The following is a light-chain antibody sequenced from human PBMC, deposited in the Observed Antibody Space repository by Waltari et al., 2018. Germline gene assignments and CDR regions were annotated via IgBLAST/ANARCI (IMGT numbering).Light chain of an antibody. V-gene: IGLV1-40*01. J-gene: IGLJ3*02. CDR3: QSYDTRMSVV. Sequence: QSVLTQPPSVSGAPGQRVTISCTGSGSNIGAGYDVHWYQQLPRAAPKLLIYGTSTRPLGVPDRFFGSKAGTSASLAITGLQAEDEADYYCQSYDTRMSVVFGGGTKLTVL. CDR1: GSNIGAGYD. CDR2: GTS.